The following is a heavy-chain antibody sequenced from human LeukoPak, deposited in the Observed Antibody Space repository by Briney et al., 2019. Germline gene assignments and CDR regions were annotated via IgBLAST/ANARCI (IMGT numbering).Heavy chain of an antibody. D-gene: IGHD6-6*01. CDR3: SSWPSQFDY. CDR1: GFTFSDAM. V-gene: IGHV3-15*01. J-gene: IGHJ4*02. Sequence: GGSLRLSCAASGFTFSDAMMTWVRQAPGKGLECVGFIQSKTDDRTTDSAAPVKGRFTVLRDDSKNALYLQMNSLKTEDAAVYYCSSWPSQFDYWGQGTLVTVSS. CDR2: IQSKTDDRTT.